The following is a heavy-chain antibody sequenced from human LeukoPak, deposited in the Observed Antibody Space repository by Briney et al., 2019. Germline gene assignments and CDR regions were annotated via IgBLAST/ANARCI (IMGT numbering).Heavy chain of an antibody. CDR1: GGSITTTNW. Sequence: SGTLSLTCGVSGGSITTTNWWSWVRQFPGQGLQWIGEVSLEGVRNYNPSLKSRVTISVDMSKNQFSLKLTSVTAADTAVYYCARPMNIAAADFWGQGTLVTVSS. CDR2: VSLEGVR. J-gene: IGHJ4*02. D-gene: IGHD6-13*01. V-gene: IGHV4-4*02. CDR3: ARPMNIAAADF.